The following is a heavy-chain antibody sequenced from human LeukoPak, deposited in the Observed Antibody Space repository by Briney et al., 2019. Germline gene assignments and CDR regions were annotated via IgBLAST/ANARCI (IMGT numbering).Heavy chain of an antibody. CDR2: ISSSSSYI. CDR3: ARDPPEGGWYFDY. CDR1: GFTFRNYG. J-gene: IGHJ4*02. D-gene: IGHD6-19*01. V-gene: IGHV3-21*01. Sequence: GRSLRLSCAASGFTFRNYGMHWVRQAPGKGLEWVSSISSSSSYIYYADSVKGRFTISRDNAKNSLYLQMNSLRAEDTAVYHCARDPPEGGWYFDYWGQGTLVTVSS.